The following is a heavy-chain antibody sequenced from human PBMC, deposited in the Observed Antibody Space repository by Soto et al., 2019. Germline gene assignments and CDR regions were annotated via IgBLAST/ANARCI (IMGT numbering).Heavy chain of an antibody. D-gene: IGHD3-22*01. V-gene: IGHV1-18*01. CDR2: ISTYNGNT. Sequence: QVQLVQSGAEVKKPRASVKVSCKASGYTFTSYGISWVRQAPGQGLEWMGWISTYNGNTNYAQKLQGRVTMTTDTSTSTAYMELRSLRSDDTAVYYCARVPATGYYYDSSGYYYFDYWGQGTLVTVSS. CDR1: GYTFTSYG. J-gene: IGHJ4*02. CDR3: ARVPATGYYYDSSGYYYFDY.